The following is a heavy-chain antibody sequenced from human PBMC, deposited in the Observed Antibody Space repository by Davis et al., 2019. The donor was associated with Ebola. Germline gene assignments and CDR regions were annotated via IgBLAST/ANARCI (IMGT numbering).Heavy chain of an antibody. D-gene: IGHD3-22*01. J-gene: IGHJ6*03. CDR2: IFYSAST. CDR3: ARDLRYDSSGYDYYFYMDV. CDR1: GGSISRGGSY. V-gene: IGHV4-31*03. Sequence: LRLSCTVPGGSISRGGSYWTWIRQHPGKGLEWIGYIFYSASTYYKPSLKSRVTISLDTSKNQFSLNLYSVTAADTAVYYCARDLRYDSSGYDYYFYMDVWGKGTTVTVSS.